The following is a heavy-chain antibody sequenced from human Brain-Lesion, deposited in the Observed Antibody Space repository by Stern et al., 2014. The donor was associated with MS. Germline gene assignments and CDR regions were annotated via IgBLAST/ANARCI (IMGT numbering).Heavy chain of an antibody. D-gene: IGHD5-18*01. CDR3: ARDWSGSSIHLAPAYGGHIRFAP. CDR2: IYYSGAT. J-gene: IGHJ5*02. V-gene: IGHV4-31*03. CDR1: GDSISSGGYY. Sequence: DQLVESGPGLVKPSQTLSLTCTVSGDSISSGGYYWSWIRQHPGKGLEWIGYIYYSGATFYTPPLKSRVSISLDTSKNQFSLRLSSVTAADTAVYYCARDWSGSSIHLAPAYGGHIRFAPWGQGTLVTVSP.